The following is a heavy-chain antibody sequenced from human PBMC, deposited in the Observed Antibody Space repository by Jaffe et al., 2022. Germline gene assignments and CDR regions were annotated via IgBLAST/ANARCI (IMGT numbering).Heavy chain of an antibody. J-gene: IGHJ5*02. CDR1: GGSFSGYY. V-gene: IGHV4-34*01. D-gene: IGHD6-13*01. CDR3: ARAWSPGIAAAGTGPLNWFDP. Sequence: QVQLQQWGAGLLKPSETLSLTCAVYGGSFSGYYWSWIRQPPGKGLEWIGEINHSGSTNYNPSLKSRVTISVDTSKNQFSLKLSSVTAADTAVYYCARAWSPGIAAAGTGPLNWFDPWGQGTLVTVSS. CDR2: INHSGST.